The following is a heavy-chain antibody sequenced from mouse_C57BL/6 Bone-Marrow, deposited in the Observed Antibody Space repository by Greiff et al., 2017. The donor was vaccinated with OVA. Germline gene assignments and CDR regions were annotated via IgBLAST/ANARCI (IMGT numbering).Heavy chain of an antibody. CDR3: AREGNWGYFDD. CDR2: INPNNGGT. J-gene: IGHJ2*01. CDR1: GYTFTDYY. Sequence: EVQLQQSGPELVKPGASVKISCKASGYTFTDYYMNWVKQSPGKSLEWIGDINPNNGGTSYNQKFKGKATLTVDKSSSTAYMELRSLTSVDSAVYYCAREGNWGYFDDWGKGTTLTVSS. V-gene: IGHV1-26*01. D-gene: IGHD4-1*01.